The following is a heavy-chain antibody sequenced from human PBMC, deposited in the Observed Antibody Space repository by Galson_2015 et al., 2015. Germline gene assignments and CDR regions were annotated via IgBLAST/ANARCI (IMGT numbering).Heavy chain of an antibody. V-gene: IGHV4-39*07. Sequence: SETLSLTCTVSGGSISRSSYYWGWIRQSPGKGLEWIGSIYYSGRTYYNPSLKSRVTISVDTSKNQFSLKLSSVTAADTAVYYCARGDIVVVVAATRRVWFDPWGQGILVTVSS. CDR3: ARGDIVVVVAATRRVWFDP. D-gene: IGHD2-15*01. CDR2: IYYSGRT. CDR1: GGSISRSSYY. J-gene: IGHJ5*02.